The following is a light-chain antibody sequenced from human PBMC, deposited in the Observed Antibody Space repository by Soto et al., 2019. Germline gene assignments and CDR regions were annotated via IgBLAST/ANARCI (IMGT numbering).Light chain of an antibody. CDR2: DAS. J-gene: IGKJ1*01. V-gene: IGKV3-20*01. CDR1: QSVRKNY. Sequence: EIVLTQSPGTLSLSPGERATVSCRASQSVRKNYLAWYQQRPGQAPRLLIYDASSRATGVPDRFSGSVSGTDFTLTINRLEPEDSAVYHCLQSGNSPRTFGQGTRVEIK. CDR3: LQSGNSPRT.